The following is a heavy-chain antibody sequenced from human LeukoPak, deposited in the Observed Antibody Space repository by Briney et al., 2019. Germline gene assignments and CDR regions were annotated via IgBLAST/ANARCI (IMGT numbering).Heavy chain of an antibody. D-gene: IGHD3-22*01. CDR1: GFSLSTSGVG. V-gene: IGHV2-5*02. CDR2: IYWDDDK. Sequence: SGPTLVKPTQTLTLTCTFSGFSLSTSGVGVGWIRQPPGKALEWPALIYWDDDKRYSPSLKSRLTITKDTSKNQVVLTMTNMDPVDTATYYCAHRPYYYDSSGYSKTGHFDHWGQGTLVTVSS. CDR3: AHRPYYYDSSGYSKTGHFDH. J-gene: IGHJ4*02.